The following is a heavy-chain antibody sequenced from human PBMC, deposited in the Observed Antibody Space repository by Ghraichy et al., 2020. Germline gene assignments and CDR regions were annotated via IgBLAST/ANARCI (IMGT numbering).Heavy chain of an antibody. J-gene: IGHJ6*02. CDR2: ISGSGGST. CDR3: AKDQKSGTMVRGVIVYYYYGMDV. CDR1: GFTFSSYA. V-gene: IGHV3-23*01. D-gene: IGHD3-10*01. Sequence: GGSLRLSCAASGFTFSSYAMSWVRQAPGKGLEWVSAISGSGGSTYYADSVKGRFTISRDNSKNTLYLQMNSLRAEDTAVYYCAKDQKSGTMVRGVIVYYYYGMDVWGQGTTVTVSS.